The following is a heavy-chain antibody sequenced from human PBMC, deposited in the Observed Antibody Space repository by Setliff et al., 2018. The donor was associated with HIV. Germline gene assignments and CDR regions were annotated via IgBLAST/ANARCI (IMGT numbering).Heavy chain of an antibody. CDR3: ARGRVGATSTRP. Sequence: GASVKVSCKVSGGTFSSYAITWVRQAPGQGLEWMGGIIPMFDIPDYAQKFQGRVTMTRNTSISTAYMELSSLRSEDTAVYYCARGRVGATSTRPWGQGTLVTVSS. CDR2: IIPMFDIP. D-gene: IGHD1-26*01. V-gene: IGHV1-69*10. J-gene: IGHJ5*02. CDR1: GGTFSSYA.